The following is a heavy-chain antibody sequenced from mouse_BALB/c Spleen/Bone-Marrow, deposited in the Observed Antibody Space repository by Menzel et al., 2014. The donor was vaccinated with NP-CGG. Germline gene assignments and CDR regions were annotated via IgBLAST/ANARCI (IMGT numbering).Heavy chain of an antibody. CDR3: ARHRLGTYFDY. Sequence: EVQLQQSGAELVKPGASVKLSCTASGFKIKDTYMHWVRQRPEQGLEWIGRIDPANGDTRYDPKFQGKATITADTSSSTAYLQLRSLTSEDTAVYCCARHRLGTYFDYWGQGTTLTVSS. V-gene: IGHV14-3*02. CDR2: IDPANGDT. J-gene: IGHJ2*01. D-gene: IGHD3-2*02. CDR1: GFKIKDTY.